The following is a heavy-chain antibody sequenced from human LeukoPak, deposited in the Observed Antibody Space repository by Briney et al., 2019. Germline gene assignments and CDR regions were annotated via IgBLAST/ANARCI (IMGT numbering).Heavy chain of an antibody. J-gene: IGHJ4*02. D-gene: IGHD3-10*01. V-gene: IGHV4-34*01. CDR2: INHSGST. CDR3: ARHPPAWFGEFHKGGWDY. Sequence: PSETLSLTCAVYGGSFSGYYWSWIRQPPGKGLEWIGEINHSGSTNYNPSLKSRVTISVDTSKNQFSLKLSSVTAADTAVYYCARHPPAWFGEFHKGGWDYWGQGTLVTVSS. CDR1: GGSFSGYY.